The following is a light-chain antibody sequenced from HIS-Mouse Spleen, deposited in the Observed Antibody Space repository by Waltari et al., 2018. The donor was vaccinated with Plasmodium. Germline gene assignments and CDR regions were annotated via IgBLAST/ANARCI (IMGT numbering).Light chain of an antibody. CDR1: SSDVGGYNY. J-gene: IGLJ1*01. CDR3: CSYAGSYTYV. CDR2: DVS. Sequence: QSALTQPRSVSGSPGQSVTISYTGTSSDVGGYNYVSWYQPHPGKAPNLMIYDVSKRPSGVPDRFSGSKSGNTASLTISGLQAEDEADYYCCSYAGSYTYVFGTGTKVTVL. V-gene: IGLV2-11*01.